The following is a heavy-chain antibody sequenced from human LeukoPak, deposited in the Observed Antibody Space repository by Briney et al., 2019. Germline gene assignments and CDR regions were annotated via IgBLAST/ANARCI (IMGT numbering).Heavy chain of an antibody. CDR2: ISSGSITI. D-gene: IGHD3-22*01. CDR1: GGSISSYY. V-gene: IGHV3-48*02. J-gene: IGHJ4*02. CDR3: ARDSHFQTSSGYSFDY. Sequence: ETLSLTCTVSGGSISSYYWSWIRQPPGKGLEWVSYISSGSITIYYADSVKGRFTISRDNAKNSLYLQMNSLRDEDTAVYYCARDSHFQTSSGYSFDYWGQGTLVTVSS.